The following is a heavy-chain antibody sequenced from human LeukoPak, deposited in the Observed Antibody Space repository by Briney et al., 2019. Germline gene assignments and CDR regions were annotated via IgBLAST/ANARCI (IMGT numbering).Heavy chain of an antibody. CDR3: ARSCSSTSCYAVWFAP. CDR1: GFTFSSYW. V-gene: IGHV3-7*01. D-gene: IGHD2-2*01. Sequence: GGSLRLSCAASGFTFSSYWMSWVRQAPGKGLEWVANIKQDGSEKYYVDSVKGRFTISRDNAKNSLYLPMNSLRAEDTAVYYCARSCSSTSCYAVWFAPWGQGTLVTVSS. J-gene: IGHJ5*02. CDR2: IKQDGSEK.